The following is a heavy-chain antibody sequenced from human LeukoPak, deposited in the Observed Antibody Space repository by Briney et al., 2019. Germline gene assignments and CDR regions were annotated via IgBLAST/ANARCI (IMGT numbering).Heavy chain of an antibody. CDR1: GFIRSYW. V-gene: IGHV3-74*01. CDR3: ARLGGSSPVDY. D-gene: IGHD6-6*01. J-gene: IGHJ4*02. CDR2: IDSDGSST. Sequence: PGGSLRLSCAASGFIRSYWMHWVRQAPGKGLVWVARIDSDGSSTTYADSVKGRFTIPRDNAKNTLYLQMNSLRADDTAVYYCARLGGSSPVDYWGQGTLVTVSS.